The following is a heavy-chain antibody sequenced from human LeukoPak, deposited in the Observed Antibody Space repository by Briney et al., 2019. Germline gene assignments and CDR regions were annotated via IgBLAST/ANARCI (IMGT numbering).Heavy chain of an antibody. CDR3: AKEKYTSSWYGDD. V-gene: IGHV3-23*01. D-gene: IGHD6-13*01. CDR1: GFSFSSYA. J-gene: IGHJ4*02. Sequence: QPGGSLRLSCAASGFSFSSYAMSWFGKVPGKGLDWAPAISGSGGKTDYAGSVKGRFTISRDNSKDTVYLHMSSLRVEDTAVYYCAKEKYTSSWYGDDWGQGTLVTVSS. CDR2: ISGSGGKT.